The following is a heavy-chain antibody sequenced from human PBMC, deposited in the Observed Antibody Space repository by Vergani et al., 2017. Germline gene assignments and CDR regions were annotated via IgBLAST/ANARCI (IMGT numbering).Heavy chain of an antibody. CDR3: ARDFSADNYYYYYYMDV. CDR2: ISGSGGST. D-gene: IGHD3-3*02. J-gene: IGHJ6*03. Sequence: EVQLVESGGGLVQPGGSLRLSCAASGFTFSSYSMNWVRQAPGKGLEWVSAISGSGGSTYYADSVKGRFTTSRDNSKNTLYLQMNSLRAEDTAVYYCARDFSADNYYYYYYMDVWGKGTTVTVSS. CDR1: GFTFSSYS. V-gene: IGHV3-23*04.